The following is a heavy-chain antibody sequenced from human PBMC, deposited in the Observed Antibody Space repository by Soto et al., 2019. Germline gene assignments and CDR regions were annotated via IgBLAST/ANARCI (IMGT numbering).Heavy chain of an antibody. Sequence: PGGSLRLSCAASGFTFSSYAMHWVRQAPGKGLEWVAVISYDGSNKYYADSVKGRFTISRDNSKNTLYLQMNSLRAEDTAVYYCARGQFLEWLPYYYYYGMDVWGQGTTVTVSS. V-gene: IGHV3-30-3*01. CDR1: GFTFSSYA. J-gene: IGHJ6*02. CDR3: ARGQFLEWLPYYYYYGMDV. D-gene: IGHD3-3*01. CDR2: ISYDGSNK.